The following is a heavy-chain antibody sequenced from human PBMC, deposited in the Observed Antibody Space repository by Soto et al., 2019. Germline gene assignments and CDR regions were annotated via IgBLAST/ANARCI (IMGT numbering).Heavy chain of an antibody. Sequence: QVQLVQSGAEVKKPGSSVKVSCKASGGTFSSYAISWVRQAPGQGLEWMGGIIPIFGTANYAQKFQGRVTITADESTSTAYMELSSLRSEDMAVYYCARDRYCGGDCYEYYFDYWGQGTLVTVSS. D-gene: IGHD2-21*02. J-gene: IGHJ4*02. CDR3: ARDRYCGGDCYEYYFDY. CDR1: GGTFSSYA. CDR2: IIPIFGTA. V-gene: IGHV1-69*01.